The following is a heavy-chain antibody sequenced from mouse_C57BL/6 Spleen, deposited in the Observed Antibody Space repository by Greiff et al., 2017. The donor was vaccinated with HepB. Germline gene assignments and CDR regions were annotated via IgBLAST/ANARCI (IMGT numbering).Heavy chain of an antibody. V-gene: IGHV2-2*01. CDR3: ASMEGSSPYYYAMDY. J-gene: IGHJ4*01. D-gene: IGHD1-1*01. CDR1: GFSLTSYG. Sequence: QVQLQQSGPGLVQPSQSLSITCTVSGFSLTSYGVHWVRQSPGKGLEWLGVIWSGGSTDYNAAFIYRLSISKDNSKSQVFFKMTSLQADDTAIYYCASMEGSSPYYYAMDYWGQGTSVTVSS. CDR2: IWSGGST.